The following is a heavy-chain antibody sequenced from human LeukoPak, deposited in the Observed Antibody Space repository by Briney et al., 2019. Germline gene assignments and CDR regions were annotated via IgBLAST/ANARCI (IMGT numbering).Heavy chain of an antibody. CDR1: GFTFSSYG. CDR3: AKDKVTQQLAGGWFDP. CDR2: IRYDGSNK. Sequence: PGGSLRLSCAASGFTFSSYGMHWVRQAPGKGLEWVAFIRYDGSNKYYADSVKGRFTISRDNSKNTLYLQMNSLRAEDTVVYYCAKDKVTQQLAGGWFDPWGQGTLVTVSS. D-gene: IGHD6-13*01. V-gene: IGHV3-30*02. J-gene: IGHJ5*02.